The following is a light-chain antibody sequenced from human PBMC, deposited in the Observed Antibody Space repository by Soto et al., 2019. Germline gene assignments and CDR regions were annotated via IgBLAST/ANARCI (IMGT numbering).Light chain of an antibody. CDR1: QSVSNNY. Sequence: ENVLTQSPATLSVSPGGRATLSCRASQSVSNNYLAWYQQKPGQAPRLLIYGASNRATGIPDRFSGSGSGTDFTLTISRLEPEDFAVYYCQQYGSSGTFGQGTKVDIK. J-gene: IGKJ1*01. V-gene: IGKV3-20*01. CDR3: QQYGSSGT. CDR2: GAS.